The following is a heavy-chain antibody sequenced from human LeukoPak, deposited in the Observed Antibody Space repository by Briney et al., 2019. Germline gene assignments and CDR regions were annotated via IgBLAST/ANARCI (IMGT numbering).Heavy chain of an antibody. Sequence: KPSETLSLTCTVSGGSISSSSYYWGWIRQPPGKGLEWIGSIYYSGSTYYNPSLKSRVTISVDTSKNQFSLKLSSVTAADTAVYYCARAGDGYNRADWYFDLWGRGTLVTVSS. V-gene: IGHV4-39*07. J-gene: IGHJ2*01. CDR1: GGSISSSSYY. CDR3: ARAGDGYNRADWYFDL. D-gene: IGHD5-24*01. CDR2: IYYSGST.